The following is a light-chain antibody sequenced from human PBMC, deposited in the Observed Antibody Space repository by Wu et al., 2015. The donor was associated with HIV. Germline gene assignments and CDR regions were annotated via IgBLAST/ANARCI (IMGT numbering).Light chain of an antibody. J-gene: IGKJ5*01. Sequence: EIVLTQSPGTVSLSPGERATLSCRASQTVSKSNLAWYQQKPGQAPRLLIYDTSNRATGIPARFSGSGSATDFTLTISSLQPEDFAVYYCQQHSDWPLTFGQGTRLEIK. CDR1: QTVSKSN. CDR3: QQHSDWPLT. V-gene: IGKV3-11*01. CDR2: DTS.